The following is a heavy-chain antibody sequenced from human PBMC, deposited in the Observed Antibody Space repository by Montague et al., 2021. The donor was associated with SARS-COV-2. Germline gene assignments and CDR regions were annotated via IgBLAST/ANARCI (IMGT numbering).Heavy chain of an antibody. V-gene: IGHV6-1*01. J-gene: IGHJ6*02. CDR3: ARGAYHDLYYYYHGMAV. Sequence: CAISGDSVSSKSAAWNWIRQSPSRGLEWLGRTYYRSQWYEDYAVSVKGRITIKPDTSKNQFSLHLESVSPDDTALYYCARGAYHDLYYYYHGMAVWGRGTTVGVSS. CDR1: GDSVSSKSAA. D-gene: IGHD2-2*01. CDR2: TYYRSQWYE.